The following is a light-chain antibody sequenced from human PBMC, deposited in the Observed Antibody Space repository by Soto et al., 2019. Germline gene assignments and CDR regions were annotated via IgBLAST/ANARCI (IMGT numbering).Light chain of an antibody. Sequence: DIQMTQSPSTLSASVGDRVTITCRASQSISSRLAWYQQKPGKAPKLLIYKASSLESGVPSRFSGSGSGTEFILTISSLQPDDFATYYCQQYNSYSYTFGQGTKLEIK. V-gene: IGKV1-5*03. CDR1: QSISSR. J-gene: IGKJ2*01. CDR2: KAS. CDR3: QQYNSYSYT.